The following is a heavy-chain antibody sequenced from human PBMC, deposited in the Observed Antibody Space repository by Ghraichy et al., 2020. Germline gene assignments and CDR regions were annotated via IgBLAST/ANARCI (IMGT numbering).Heavy chain of an antibody. V-gene: IGHV3-15*01. CDR1: GFTFSNAW. CDR3: TTDDFYYEIWTGYRNQGFDY. Sequence: GGSLRLSCAASGFTFSNAWMSWVRQAPGKGLEWVGRIKSKTDGGTTDYAAPVKDRFTISRDDSKNTLYLQMNSLKTEDTAVYYCTTDDFYYEIWTGYRNQGFDYWGQETLVTVSS. J-gene: IGHJ4*02. CDR2: IKSKTDGGTT. D-gene: IGHD3-9*01.